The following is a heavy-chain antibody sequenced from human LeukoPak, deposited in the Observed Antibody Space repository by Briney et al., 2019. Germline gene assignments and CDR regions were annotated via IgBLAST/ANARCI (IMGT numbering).Heavy chain of an antibody. J-gene: IGHJ4*02. CDR3: AKDIRSSGWYHPFDY. CDR2: IRYDGSNK. D-gene: IGHD6-19*01. CDR1: GFTFSSYG. V-gene: IGHV3-30*02. Sequence: GGSLRLSCAASGFTFSSYGMHWVRQAPGKGLEWVAFIRYDGSNKYYADSVKGRFTISRDNAKNSLYLQMNSLRAEDTALYYCAKDIRSSGWYHPFDYWGQGTLVTVSS.